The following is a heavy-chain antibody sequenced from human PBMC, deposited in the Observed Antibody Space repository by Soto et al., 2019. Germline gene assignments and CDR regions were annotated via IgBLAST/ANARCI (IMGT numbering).Heavy chain of an antibody. CDR1: GFTFSSYS. J-gene: IGHJ6*02. CDR2: ISSSSYI. Sequence: GGSLRLSCAASGFTFSSYSMNWVRQAPGKGLEWASSISSSSYIYYADSVKGRFTISRDNAKNSLYLQMNSLRAEDTAVYYCARAGAITMVRGYYGMDVWGQGTTVTVSS. V-gene: IGHV3-21*01. CDR3: ARAGAITMVRGYYGMDV. D-gene: IGHD3-10*01.